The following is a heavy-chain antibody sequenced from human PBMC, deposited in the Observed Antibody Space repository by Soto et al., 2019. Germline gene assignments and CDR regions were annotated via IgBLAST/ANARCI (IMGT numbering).Heavy chain of an antibody. J-gene: IGHJ4*02. D-gene: IGHD3-3*01. V-gene: IGHV4-30-4*01. CDR2: IYYSGST. CDR3: ARGVYDFPPRIYYFDY. Sequence: PSETLSLTCTVSGGSISSGDYYWSWIRQPPGKGLEWIGYIYYSGSTYYNPSLKSRVTISVDTSKNQFSLKLSSVTAADTAVYYCARGVYDFPPRIYYFDYGGQGTLVTVSS. CDR1: GGSISSGDYY.